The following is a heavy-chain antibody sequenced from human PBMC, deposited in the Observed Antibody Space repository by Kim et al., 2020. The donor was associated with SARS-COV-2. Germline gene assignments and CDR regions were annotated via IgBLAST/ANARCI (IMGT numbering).Heavy chain of an antibody. CDR3: AKVSTGYDILTGPGLLDY. CDR1: GFTFSSYG. Sequence: GGSLRLSCAASGFTFSSYGMHWVRQAPGKGLEWVAVISYDGSNKYYADSVKGRFTISRDNSKNTLYLQMNSLRAEDTAVYYCAKVSTGYDILTGPGLLDYWGQGTLVTVSS. CDR2: ISYDGSNK. D-gene: IGHD3-9*01. V-gene: IGHV3-30*18. J-gene: IGHJ4*02.